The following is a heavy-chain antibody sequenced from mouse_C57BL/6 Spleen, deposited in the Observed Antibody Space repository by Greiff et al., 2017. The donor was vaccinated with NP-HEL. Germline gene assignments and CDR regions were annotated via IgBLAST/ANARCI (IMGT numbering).Heavy chain of an antibody. D-gene: IGHD1-1*01. CDR1: GSTFTSSG. J-gene: IGHJ2*01. CDR3: ARGATVVARGFDD. CDR2: ICPRSGTT. V-gene: IGHV1-81*01. Sequence: VQLQQSGAELAGPGASVPLSCKASGSTFTSSGISWVQQRTGQGLEWIGEICPRSGTTYYNEKLKGKATLTADKSYSTAYMELRSLTSEDSAVYYCARGATVVARGFDDWGQGTTLTVSS.